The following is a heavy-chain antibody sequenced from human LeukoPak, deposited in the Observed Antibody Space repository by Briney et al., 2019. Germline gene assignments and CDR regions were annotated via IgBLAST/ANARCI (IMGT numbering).Heavy chain of an antibody. CDR3: VRIVVVPAALYYYYMDV. CDR1: GGSLSSGSYY. CDR2: IYTSGST. V-gene: IGHV4-61*02. Sequence: SETLSLTCTVSGGSLSSGSYYWGWVRQPAGTGVGWVGRIYTSGSTNYNPSLKSRVTISVDTSKNQFSLKLSSVTAADTAVYYCVRIVVVPAALYYYYMDVWGKGTTVTVSS. J-gene: IGHJ6*03. D-gene: IGHD2-2*01.